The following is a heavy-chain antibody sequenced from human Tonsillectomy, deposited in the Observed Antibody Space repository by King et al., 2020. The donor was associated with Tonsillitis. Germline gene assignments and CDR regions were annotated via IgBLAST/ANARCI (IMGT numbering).Heavy chain of an antibody. CDR1: GFAFSSYA. CDR2: ISYDGSNK. D-gene: IGHD3-22*01. J-gene: IGHJ4*02. Sequence: QLVQSGGGVVQPGRSLRLSCAASGFAFSSYAMHWVRQAPGKGLEWVAVISYDGSNKYYADSVKGRFTISRDNSKNTLYLQMISLRAEDRAVYYCARDQSPGESSGYLRYWGQGTLVTVSS. V-gene: IGHV3-30-3*01. CDR3: ARDQSPGESSGYLRY.